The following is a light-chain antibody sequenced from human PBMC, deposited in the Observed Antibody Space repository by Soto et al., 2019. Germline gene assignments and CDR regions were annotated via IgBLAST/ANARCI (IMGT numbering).Light chain of an antibody. CDR1: QSVSSY. CDR3: QQRSNWPPF. CDR2: DAS. Sequence: EIVLTQSPATLYLSPGERATLSCRASQSVSSYLAWYQQKPGQAPRLLIYDASNRATGIPARFSGSGSGTDFTLTISSLESEDFAVYYCQQRSNWPPFFGQGTRLEIK. J-gene: IGKJ5*01. V-gene: IGKV3-11*01.